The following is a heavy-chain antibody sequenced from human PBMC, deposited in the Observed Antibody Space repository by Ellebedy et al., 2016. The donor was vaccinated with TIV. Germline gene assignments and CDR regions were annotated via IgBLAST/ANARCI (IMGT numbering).Heavy chain of an antibody. Sequence: SETLSLXXTVSGGSISSYYWSWIRQPAGKGLEWIGRIYTSGSTNYNPSLKSRVTISVDTSKNQFSLKLSSVTAADTAVYYCARGGRAARLLGGFDYWGQGTLVTVSS. CDR1: GGSISSYY. V-gene: IGHV4-4*07. D-gene: IGHD6-6*01. CDR2: IYTSGST. CDR3: ARGGRAARLLGGFDY. J-gene: IGHJ4*02.